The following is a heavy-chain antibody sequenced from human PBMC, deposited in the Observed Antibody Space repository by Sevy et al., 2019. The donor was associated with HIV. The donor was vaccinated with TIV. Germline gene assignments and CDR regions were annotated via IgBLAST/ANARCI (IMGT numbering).Heavy chain of an antibody. D-gene: IGHD5-12*01. Sequence: GGSLRLSCEASGFTFSSYAMHWVRQAPGKGLEWVALVSFDGARNYYADSVKGRFTIAGDDSGNTLYLQMNSLRPEDTAVYYWASEIDVDVGATHARYDYYYGMDVWGRGTTVTVSS. CDR1: GFTFSSYA. V-gene: IGHV3-30-3*01. J-gene: IGHJ6*02. CDR2: VSFDGARN. CDR3: ASEIDVDVGATHARYDYYYGMDV.